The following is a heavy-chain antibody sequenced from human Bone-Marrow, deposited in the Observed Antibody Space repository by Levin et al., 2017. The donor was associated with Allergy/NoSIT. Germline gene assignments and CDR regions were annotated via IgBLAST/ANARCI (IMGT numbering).Heavy chain of an antibody. D-gene: IGHD3-22*01. V-gene: IGHV3-9*01. CDR3: VKDMESLYYDSSGYFDH. Sequence: LSLTCAASGFIFDDSAMHWVRQAPGKGLEWVSGISWKSYDKGYADSVKGRFTISRDTAKDSLYLQMNSLTTDDTALYYCVKDMESLYYDSSGYFDHWGQGTLVTVSS. CDR1: GFIFDDSA. J-gene: IGHJ4*02. CDR2: ISWKSYDK.